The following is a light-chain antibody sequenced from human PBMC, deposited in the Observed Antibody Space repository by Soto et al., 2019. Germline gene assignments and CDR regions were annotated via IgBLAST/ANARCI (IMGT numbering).Light chain of an antibody. Sequence: QSVLTQPASVSGSPGQRVTISCTGSSSNIGGGYYVHWYQQNPGTAPKLLIYLITNRPSGVPYRFSASKSGTSASLAITGLQSEEEADYYCQSYASSLSAMVFGGGTKLTVL. J-gene: IGLJ3*02. CDR1: SSNIGGGYY. CDR2: LIT. CDR3: QSYASSLSAMV. V-gene: IGLV1-40*01.